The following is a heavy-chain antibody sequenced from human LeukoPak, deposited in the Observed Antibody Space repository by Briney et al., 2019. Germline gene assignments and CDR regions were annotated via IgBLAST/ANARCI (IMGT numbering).Heavy chain of an antibody. D-gene: IGHD3-3*01. Sequence: QSGGSLRLSCAASGFTFSSYSMNWVRQAPGKGLEWVSSISSSSSTIYYADSVKGRFTISRDNAKNSLYLQMNSLRAEDTAVYYCARANDHEYDFWSGAFDYWGQGTLVTVSS. CDR3: ARANDHEYDFWSGAFDY. J-gene: IGHJ4*02. V-gene: IGHV3-48*01. CDR1: GFTFSSYS. CDR2: ISSSSSTI.